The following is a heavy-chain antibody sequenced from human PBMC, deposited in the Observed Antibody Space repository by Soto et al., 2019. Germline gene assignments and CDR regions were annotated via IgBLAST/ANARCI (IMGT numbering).Heavy chain of an antibody. CDR3: ARDRGPYSSGWYRYDY. CDR2: ISSSATSI. D-gene: IGHD6-19*01. J-gene: IGHJ4*02. Sequence: PGGSLRLSCEASGFTFSSYEMNWVRQAPGEGLEWVSYISSSATSISYADSVKGRFTISRDNAKNSLYLQMNSLRAEDTAVYYCARDRGPYSSGWYRYDYWGQGTLVTVSS. V-gene: IGHV3-48*03. CDR1: GFTFSSYE.